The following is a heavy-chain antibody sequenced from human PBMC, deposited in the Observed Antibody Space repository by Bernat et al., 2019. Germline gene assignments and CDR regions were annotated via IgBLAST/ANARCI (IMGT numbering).Heavy chain of an antibody. D-gene: IGHD3-10*01. J-gene: IGHJ4*02. Sequence: QITLKESGPTLVKPTQTLTLTCTFSGFSLSTSGVGVGWIRQPPGKALEWLALIYWDDDKRYSPSLKSRLTITKDTSKNQVVLTMTNMDPVDTATYYCEHRRRGYGSGCYRYYLDYWGQGTLVTGSS. CDR1: GFSLSTSGVG. CDR3: EHRRRGYGSGCYRYYLDY. CDR2: IYWDDDK. V-gene: IGHV2-5*02.